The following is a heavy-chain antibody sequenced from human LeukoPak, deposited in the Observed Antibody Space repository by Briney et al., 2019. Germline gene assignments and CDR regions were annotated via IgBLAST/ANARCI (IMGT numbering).Heavy chain of an antibody. CDR1: GFTFSTYG. CDR2: IWYDGSNE. V-gene: IGHV3-33*01. J-gene: IGHJ3*02. CDR3: ARDQRRDSNQLDSCYI. D-gene: IGHD6-13*01. Sequence: GGSLRLSCAASGFTFSTYGMYGVRQGPGKGLEWVAVIWYDGSNEYYVDSVKGRFTISRDNSKNTLYLQMNSLRAEDTAVYYCARDQRRDSNQLDSCYIGGQGTMVTVSS.